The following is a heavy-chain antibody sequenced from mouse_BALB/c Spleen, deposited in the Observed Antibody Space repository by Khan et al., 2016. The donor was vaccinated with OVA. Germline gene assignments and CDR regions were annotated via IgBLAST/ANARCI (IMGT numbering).Heavy chain of an antibody. CDR2: INTHSGVP. J-gene: IGHJ1*01. Sequence: QIQLVQSGPELKKPGETVRISCKASGYTFTTAGMQWVQKMPGKGLKWIGWINTHSGVPNYAEDFKGRFAFSLETSASTAYLQITNLKTEDKATFYCAIGYGYGWYFDVWGAGTTVTVSS. V-gene: IGHV9-4*02. CDR3: AIGYGYGWYFDV. D-gene: IGHD2-2*01. CDR1: GYTFTTAG.